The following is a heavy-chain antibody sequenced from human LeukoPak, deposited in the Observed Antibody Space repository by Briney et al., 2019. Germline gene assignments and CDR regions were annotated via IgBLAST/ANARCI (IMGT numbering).Heavy chain of an antibody. V-gene: IGHV1-2*06. CDR1: GYTFTGYY. CDR3: ARGYCSGGGCYSVENWFDP. CDR2: INPNSGGT. D-gene: IGHD2-15*01. Sequence: ASVKVSCKASGYTFTGYYIFWVRQAPGQGLKWMGRINPNSGGTQYAQEFQGRVTMTRDTSISTAYMELSRLRSDDTAVYYCARGYCSGGGCYSVENWFDPWGQGNPGHRLL. J-gene: IGHJ5*02.